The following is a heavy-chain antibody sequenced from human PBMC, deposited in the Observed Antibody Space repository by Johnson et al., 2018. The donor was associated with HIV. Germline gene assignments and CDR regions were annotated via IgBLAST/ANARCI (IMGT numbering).Heavy chain of an antibody. CDR2: INGDGTGS. J-gene: IGHJ3*02. CDR3: AKHGYGGNVFDAFDI. Sequence: VQLVESGGGVVRPGGSLRLSCAASGFTFSDHWMQWVRQVPGKGLVWVSRINGDGTGSTYADSVKGRFTISRDNAKNTLYLQMNSLRAEDTAVYYCAKHGYGGNVFDAFDIWGQGTMVTVSS. CDR1: GFTFSDHW. V-gene: IGHV3-74*02. D-gene: IGHD4-23*01.